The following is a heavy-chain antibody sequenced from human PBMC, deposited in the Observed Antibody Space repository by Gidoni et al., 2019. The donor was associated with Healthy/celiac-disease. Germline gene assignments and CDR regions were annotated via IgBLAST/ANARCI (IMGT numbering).Heavy chain of an antibody. CDR3: ARFLDYDSSGVRYAFDI. V-gene: IGHV3-48*02. J-gene: IGHJ3*02. D-gene: IGHD3-22*01. CDR1: GFTFSSYS. Sequence: EVQLVESGGGLVQPGGSLRLSCAASGFTFSSYSMNWVRQAPGKGLEWVSYISSSSSTIYYADSVKGRFTISRDNAKNSLYLQMNSLRDEDTAVYYCARFLDYDSSGVRYAFDIWGQGTMVTVSS. CDR2: ISSSSSTI.